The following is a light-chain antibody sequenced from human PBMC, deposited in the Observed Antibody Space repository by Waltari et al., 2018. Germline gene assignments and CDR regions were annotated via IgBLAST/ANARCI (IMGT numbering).Light chain of an antibody. Sequence: EIVMTQSPATLSVSPGERATLSCRASQSVSSNLAWYQQKPGQAPRLLIYGASTRATGIPARFSVIGSWTEFTLTISSLQSEDFAVYYCQQYNNWPPFLTFGGGTKVEIK. V-gene: IGKV3-15*01. CDR2: GAS. CDR1: QSVSSN. J-gene: IGKJ4*01. CDR3: QQYNNWPPFLT.